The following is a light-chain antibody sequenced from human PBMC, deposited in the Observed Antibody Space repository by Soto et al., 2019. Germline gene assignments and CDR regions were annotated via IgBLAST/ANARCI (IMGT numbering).Light chain of an antibody. CDR3: QHYHSYSEA. V-gene: IGKV1-5*03. J-gene: IGKJ1*01. CDR2: KAS. Sequence: DIQMTQSPSTLSGSVGDRVTITCRASQTISSWLAWYQQKPGKAPKLLIYKASTLKSGVPSRFSGSGSGTEFTHTIRSLQPDDFAIYYCQHYHSYSEALVQGTKGEL. CDR1: QTISSW.